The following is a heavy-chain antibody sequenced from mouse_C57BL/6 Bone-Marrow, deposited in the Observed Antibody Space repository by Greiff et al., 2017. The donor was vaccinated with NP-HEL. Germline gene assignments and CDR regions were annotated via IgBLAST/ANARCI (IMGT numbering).Heavy chain of an antibody. CDR3: ARGESWGAFFDY. CDR2: IYPGDGDT. Sequence: VKLMESGTELVKPGASVKISCKASGYTFSTSWMNWMKQRPGKGLEWIGRIYPGDGDTHYSGNFEGKASLTADKSSNSAYMQLSSLTSEDSAVYFWARGESWGAFFDYGGQGTTLTVSS. J-gene: IGHJ2*01. CDR1: GYTFSTSW. V-gene: IGHV1-82*01. D-gene: IGHD6-1*01.